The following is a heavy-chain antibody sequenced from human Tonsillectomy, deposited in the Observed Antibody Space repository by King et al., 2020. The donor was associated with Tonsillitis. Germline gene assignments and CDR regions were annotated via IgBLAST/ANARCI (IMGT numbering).Heavy chain of an antibody. CDR1: GFVFRRYG. D-gene: IGHD6-19*01. CDR2: ISYDASRE. CDR3: ARERLYSSDWGIDY. J-gene: IGHJ4*02. V-gene: IGHV3-33*05. Sequence: VPLVASGGGVVQPGRSLRLSCASSGFVFRRYGMHWVRQAPGKGLEWVAVISYDASRENYGDSVKGRFTISRDNSKNTLYLQMNSLRAEDTAVYYCARERLYSSDWGIDYWGQGSLVTVSS.